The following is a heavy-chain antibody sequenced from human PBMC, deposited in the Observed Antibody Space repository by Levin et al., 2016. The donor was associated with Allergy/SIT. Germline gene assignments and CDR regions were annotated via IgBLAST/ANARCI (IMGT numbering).Heavy chain of an antibody. D-gene: IGHD3-16*02. CDR2: ISSSSSYI. Sequence: VRQMPGKGLEWVSSISSSSSYIYYADSVKGRFTISRDNAKNSLYLQMNSLRAEDTAVYYCARDKKSGVVWGSYRPHGAFDIWGQGTMVTVSS. J-gene: IGHJ3*02. CDR3: ARDKKSGVVWGSYRPHGAFDI. V-gene: IGHV3-21*01.